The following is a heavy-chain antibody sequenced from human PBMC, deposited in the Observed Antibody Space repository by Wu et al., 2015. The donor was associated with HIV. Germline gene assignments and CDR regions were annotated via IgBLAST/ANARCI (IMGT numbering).Heavy chain of an antibody. J-gene: IGHJ6*02. CDR3: ARVNLEERVTTYYYYYGMDV. Sequence: VQLVASLGREVKKPGSSVKVSRKASGGTFSSYAISWVRQAPGQGLEWMGGIIPIFGTANYAQKFQGRVTITTDESTSTAYMELSSLRSEDTAVYYCARVNLEERVTTYYYYYGMDVWGQGTTVTVSS. CDR1: GGTFSSYA. CDR2: IIPIFGTA. D-gene: IGHD4-17*01. V-gene: IGHV1-69*05.